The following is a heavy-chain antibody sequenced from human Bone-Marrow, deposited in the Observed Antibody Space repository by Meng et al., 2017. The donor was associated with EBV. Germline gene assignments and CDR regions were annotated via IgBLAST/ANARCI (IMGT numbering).Heavy chain of an antibody. CDR2: IFYGGST. Sequence: QVQQQESGPRLVKPSVTLSLTCVVSGGSIRSSNWWSWVRQPPGKGLEWIGEIFYGGSTNYNPSLESRVTISVDKSKNQFSLKLSSVTAADTAVYYCAAGFRELVRSRDYWGQGTLVTVSS. CDR3: AAGFRELVRSRDY. D-gene: IGHD3-10*01. CDR1: GGSIRSSNW. V-gene: IGHV4-4*02. J-gene: IGHJ4*02.